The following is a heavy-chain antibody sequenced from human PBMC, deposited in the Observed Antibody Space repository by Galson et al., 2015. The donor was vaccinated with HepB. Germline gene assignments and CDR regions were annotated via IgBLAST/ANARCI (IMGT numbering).Heavy chain of an antibody. CDR2: ISAYNGNT. V-gene: IGHV1-18*04. J-gene: IGHJ5*01. D-gene: IGHD3-10*01. CDR3: ARDSCWGADYGSGSYCRSNWFDP. CDR1: GYTFTSYG. Sequence: SVKVSCKASGYTFTSYGISWVRQAPGQGLEWMGWISAYNGNTNYAQKLQGRVTMTTDTSTSTAYMELRSLRSDDTAVYYCARDSCWGADYGSGSYCRSNWFDPWGQGTMVTVSS.